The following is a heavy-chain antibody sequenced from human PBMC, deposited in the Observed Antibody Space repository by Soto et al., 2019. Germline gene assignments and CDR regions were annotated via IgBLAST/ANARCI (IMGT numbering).Heavy chain of an antibody. CDR3: ASSYGSGYRAFDY. CDR2: VNPIVSMS. CDR1: GDTFNFYS. J-gene: IGHJ4*02. V-gene: IGHV1-69*02. Sequence: QVQLVQSGAEVKRPGSSVKVSCKASGDTFNFYSINWVRQAPGLGLEWMGRVNPIVSMSNYAKKFQGRVTITSNKSTSTAYMELSSLISEDTAIYYCASSYGSGYRAFDYWGQGALVTVSS. D-gene: IGHD3-10*01.